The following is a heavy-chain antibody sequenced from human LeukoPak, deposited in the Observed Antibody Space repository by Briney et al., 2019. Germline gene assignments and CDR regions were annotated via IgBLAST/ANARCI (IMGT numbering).Heavy chain of an antibody. D-gene: IGHD3-10*01. J-gene: IGHJ4*02. CDR3: TREVRYIRHYDY. CDR2: INPSTGGT. Sequence: ASVKVSCKASGYTFTSFFIHWVRRAPGQGLEWMGWINPSTGGTTFAQRFQGRVTMTRDTSISTAYLDLSGLTSDDTAIYYCTREVRYIRHYDYWGQGTPVTVSS. CDR1: GYTFTSFF. V-gene: IGHV1-2*02.